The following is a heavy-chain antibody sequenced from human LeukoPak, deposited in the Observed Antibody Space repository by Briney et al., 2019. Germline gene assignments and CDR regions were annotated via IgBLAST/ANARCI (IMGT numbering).Heavy chain of an antibody. V-gene: IGHV3-33*06. J-gene: IGHJ1*01. CDR1: GFPFSSYG. D-gene: IGHD1-26*01. CDR2: IWYDGSNK. CDR3: TKAIVGATGYFQH. Sequence: GGSLRLSCAASGFPFSSYGMHWVRQAPGKGLEWVAVIWYDGSNKYYADSVKGRFTISRDNSKNTLYLQMNSLRAKDTAVYYCTKAIVGATGYFQHWGQGTLVTVSS.